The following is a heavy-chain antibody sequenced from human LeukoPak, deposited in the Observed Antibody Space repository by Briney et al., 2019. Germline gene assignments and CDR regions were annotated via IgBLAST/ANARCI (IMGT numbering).Heavy chain of an antibody. Sequence: SETLSLTCTVSGGSISSSSYYWGWIRQPPGKGLGWIGSINYSGSTYYNPSLKSRVTIFVDTSKNQFSLKLSSVTAADTAVYYCVRHQEGMVRGVLYYMDVWGTGTTVTISS. CDR3: VRHQEGMVRGVLYYMDV. D-gene: IGHD3-10*01. V-gene: IGHV4-39*01. CDR1: GGSISSSSYY. CDR2: INYSGST. J-gene: IGHJ6*03.